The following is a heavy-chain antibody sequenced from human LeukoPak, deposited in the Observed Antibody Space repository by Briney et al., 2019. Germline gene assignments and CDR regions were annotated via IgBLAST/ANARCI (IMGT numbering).Heavy chain of an antibody. V-gene: IGHV3-21*01. CDR2: ISSSSSYI. D-gene: IGHD2-2*01. CDR1: GFTFSSYS. CDR3: ARGLVVVPAARGDYFDY. Sequence: GGSLRLSCAASGFTFSSYSMNWVRQAPGKGLEWVSSISSSSSYIYYADSVKGRFTISRDNAKNSLYLQMNSLRAEDTAVYYCARGLVVVPAARGDYFDYWGQGTLVTVSS. J-gene: IGHJ4*02.